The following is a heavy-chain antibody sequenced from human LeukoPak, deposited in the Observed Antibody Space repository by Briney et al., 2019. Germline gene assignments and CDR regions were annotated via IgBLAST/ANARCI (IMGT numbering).Heavy chain of an antibody. V-gene: IGHV3-33*08. Sequence: EGSLRLSCAASGFTFSSYDMHWVRQAPGKGLEWVAMIWYNGKNKHYADSVKGRFTISRDNSKNTLDLQMNSLRADDTAVYYCVRDPSNSGWAFDYWGQGTLVTVSS. CDR2: IWYNGKNK. CDR3: VRDPSNSGWAFDY. J-gene: IGHJ4*02. D-gene: IGHD6-19*01. CDR1: GFTFSSYD.